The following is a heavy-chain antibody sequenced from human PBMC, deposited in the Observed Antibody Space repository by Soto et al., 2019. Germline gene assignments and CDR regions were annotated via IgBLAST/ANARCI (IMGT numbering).Heavy chain of an antibody. CDR3: ASRITAAGTAHFDH. CDR2: IYPTGSA. D-gene: IGHD6-13*01. V-gene: IGHV4-30-2*01. CDR1: GASLSGGGYS. J-gene: IGHJ4*02. Sequence: QLQLQESVSGLVKPSQTLSLTCTVSGASLSGGGYSWSWIRQPPGKGLECLGYIYPTGSAYYNPSLESRVAMSVNTSQNQFSLKVFSVTAADTAVYYCASRITAAGTAHFDHWGQGSLVTVSS.